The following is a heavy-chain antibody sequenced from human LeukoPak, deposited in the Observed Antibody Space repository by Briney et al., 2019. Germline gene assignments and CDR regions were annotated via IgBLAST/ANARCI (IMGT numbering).Heavy chain of an antibody. CDR2: LYTSGSS. J-gene: IGHJ4*02. CDR1: GGSINSYY. Sequence: SETLSLTCTVSGGSINSYYWSWIRQPAGKGLEWIGRLYTSGSSNYNPSLKSRVTISVDTSKNQFSLKLSSVTAADTAVYYCARELAYYDILTGYYNLPRYFDYWGQGTLVTVSS. CDR3: ARELAYYDILTGYYNLPRYFDY. D-gene: IGHD3-9*01. V-gene: IGHV4-4*07.